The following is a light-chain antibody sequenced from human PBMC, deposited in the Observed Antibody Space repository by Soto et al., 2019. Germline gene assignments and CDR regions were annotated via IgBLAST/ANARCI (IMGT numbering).Light chain of an antibody. Sequence: EIVMTQSPATLSVSPGERATLSCKASHSVSSNLAWYQQKPGQAPRLLIYGASSRATGIPARFSGSGSGTEFPLTISSLQSEDFAVYYCQQYTNWPPLTFGGGTKVEIK. CDR2: GAS. CDR1: HSVSSN. V-gene: IGKV3-15*01. CDR3: QQYTNWPPLT. J-gene: IGKJ4*01.